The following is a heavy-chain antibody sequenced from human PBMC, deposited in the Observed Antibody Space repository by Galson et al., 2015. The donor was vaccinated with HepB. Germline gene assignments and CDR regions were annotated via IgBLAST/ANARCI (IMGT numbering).Heavy chain of an antibody. V-gene: IGHV1-2*02. CDR2: INPNSGGT. D-gene: IGHD1-26*01. Sequence: SVKVSCKASGYTFTGYYMHWVRQAPGQGLEWMGWINPNSGGTNYAQKFQGRVTMTRDTSISTAYMELSRLRSDDTAVYYCARAYSGSYRAFDYWGQGTLVTVSS. J-gene: IGHJ4*02. CDR3: ARAYSGSYRAFDY. CDR1: GYTFTGYY.